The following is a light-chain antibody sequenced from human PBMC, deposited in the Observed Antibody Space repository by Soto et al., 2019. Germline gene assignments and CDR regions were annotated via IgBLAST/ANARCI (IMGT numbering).Light chain of an antibody. CDR1: SSDVGGYNY. CDR3: SSYTSSSTAV. Sequence: QSALTQPASVSGSPGQSITISCTGTSSDVGGYNYVSWYQEHPGKAPKLMIYEVSNRPSGVSNRFSGSKSGNTASLTISGLQAEDEDDYYCSSYTSSSTAVFGGGTPLPVL. CDR2: EVS. V-gene: IGLV2-14*01. J-gene: IGLJ7*01.